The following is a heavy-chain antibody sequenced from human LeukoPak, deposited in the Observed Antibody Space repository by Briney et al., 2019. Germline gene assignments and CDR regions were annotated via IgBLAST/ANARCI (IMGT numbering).Heavy chain of an antibody. CDR2: ISYDGSNK. CDR1: GFTFSSYA. V-gene: IGHV3-30-3*01. J-gene: IGHJ4*02. Sequence: GRSLRLSCAASGFTFSSYAMHWVRQAPGKGLEWVAVISYDGSNKYYADSVKGRFTISRDNSKNTLYLQMNSLRAEDTAAYYCAKGSSSWYPLFDYWGQGTLVTVSS. CDR3: AKGSSSWYPLFDY. D-gene: IGHD6-13*01.